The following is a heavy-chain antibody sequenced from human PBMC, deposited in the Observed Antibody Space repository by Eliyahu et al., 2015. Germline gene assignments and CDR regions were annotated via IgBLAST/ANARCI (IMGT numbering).Heavy chain of an antibody. Sequence: EVQLVESGGGLVQPGGSLRLSCAASGFTFSSYEMNWVRQAPGKGLEWVSYISSSGSTIYYADSVKGRFTISRDNAKNSLYLQMNSLRAEDTAVYYCASGGVALVIFDYWGQGTLVTVSS. V-gene: IGHV3-48*03. J-gene: IGHJ4*02. CDR1: GFTFSSYE. D-gene: IGHD3-16*01. CDR2: ISSSGSTI. CDR3: ASGGVALVIFDY.